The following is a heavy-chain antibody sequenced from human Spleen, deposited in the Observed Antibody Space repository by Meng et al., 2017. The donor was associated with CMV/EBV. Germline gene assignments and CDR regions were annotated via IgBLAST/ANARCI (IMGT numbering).Heavy chain of an antibody. Sequence: GGSLRLSCAAAGFTFSNYAMSWVRQTPGKGLEWVSVIYSSGSTTFYADSVMGRFTISRDNSKNTLYLQMNSLRAEDTVVYYCAQEDYGDYNDYWVQGTLVTVSS. J-gene: IGHJ4*02. CDR3: AQEDYGDYNDY. D-gene: IGHD4-17*01. CDR1: GFTFSNYA. V-gene: IGHV3-23*03. CDR2: IYSSGSTT.